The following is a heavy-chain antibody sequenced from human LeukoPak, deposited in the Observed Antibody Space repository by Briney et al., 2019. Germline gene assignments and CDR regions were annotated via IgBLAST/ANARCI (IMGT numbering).Heavy chain of an antibody. CDR2: ISGSGGRT. CDR3: AKGDGFGLLWFAEVFDY. Sequence: GGSLRLSCVAPGFTFTSFGMNWVRQAPGKGLEWVSVISGSGGRTYYADSVKGRFTISRDNSKKTLYLQMNSLRAEDTAVYYCAKGDGFGLLWFAEVFDYWGQGTLVTVSS. J-gene: IGHJ4*02. CDR1: GFTFTSFG. D-gene: IGHD3-10*01. V-gene: IGHV3-23*01.